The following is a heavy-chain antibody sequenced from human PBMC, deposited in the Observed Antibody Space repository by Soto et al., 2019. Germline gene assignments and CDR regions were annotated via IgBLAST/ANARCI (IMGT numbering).Heavy chain of an antibody. CDR3: GRYSGGYCSGGSCRNNWFDP. J-gene: IGHJ5*02. Sequence: ASVKVSCKASGYTFTSYYMHWVRQAPGQGLEWMGIINPSGGSTSYAQKFQGRVTMTRDTSTSTVYMELSSLRSEDTAVYYCGRYSGGYCSGGSCRNNWFDPWGQGTLVTVSS. CDR2: INPSGGST. CDR1: GYTFTSYY. V-gene: IGHV1-46*03. D-gene: IGHD2-15*01.